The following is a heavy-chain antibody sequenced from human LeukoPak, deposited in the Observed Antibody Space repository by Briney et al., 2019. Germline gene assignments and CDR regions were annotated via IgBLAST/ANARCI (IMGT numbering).Heavy chain of an antibody. Sequence: ASVKVSCKASGDTFSSYAISWVRQAPGQGLEWMGGIIPIFGTANYAQKFQGRVTITTDESTSTAYMELSSLRSEDTAVYYCARAGYSSSWQYWFDPWGQGTLVTVSS. CDR2: IIPIFGTA. V-gene: IGHV1-69*05. CDR3: ARAGYSSSWQYWFDP. J-gene: IGHJ5*02. D-gene: IGHD6-13*01. CDR1: GDTFSSYA.